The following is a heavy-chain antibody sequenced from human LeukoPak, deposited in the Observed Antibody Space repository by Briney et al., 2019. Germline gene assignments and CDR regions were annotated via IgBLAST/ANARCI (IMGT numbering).Heavy chain of an antibody. J-gene: IGHJ4*02. V-gene: IGHV3-30*02. CDR3: AKDHRITFGGVIAPDY. Sequence: GGSLRLSCAASGFTFSSYGMHWVRQAPGKGLEWVAFIRYDGSNKYYADSVKGRFTISRDNSKNTLYLQMNSLRAEDTAVYYCAKDHRITFGGVIAPDYWGQGTLVTVSS. D-gene: IGHD3-16*02. CDR1: GFTFSSYG. CDR2: IRYDGSNK.